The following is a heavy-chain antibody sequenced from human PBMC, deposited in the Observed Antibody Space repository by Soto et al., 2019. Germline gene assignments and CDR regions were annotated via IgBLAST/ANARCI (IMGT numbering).Heavy chain of an antibody. D-gene: IGHD2-2*01. J-gene: IGHJ6*02. CDR2: ISYDGSNK. CDR1: GFTFSSYG. Sequence: PGGSLRLSCAASGFTFSSYGMHWVRQAPGKGLEWVAVISYDGSNKYYADSVKGRFTISRDNSKNTLYLQMNSLRAEDTAVYYCAKAAVVPAAHYYYGRDVWGQGTTVTVPS. CDR3: AKAAVVPAAHYYYGRDV. V-gene: IGHV3-30*18.